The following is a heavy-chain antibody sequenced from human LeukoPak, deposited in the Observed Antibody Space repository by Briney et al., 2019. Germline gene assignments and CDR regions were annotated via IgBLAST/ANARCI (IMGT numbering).Heavy chain of an antibody. D-gene: IGHD3-10*01. CDR1: GFTVSTYA. V-gene: IGHV3-23*01. CDR3: AKDYHSSGTYHDY. CDR2: INRSGGRT. J-gene: IGHJ4*02. Sequence: QSGGSLRLSCAASGFTVSTYAMSWVRQAPGKGLEWVSGINRSGGRTYNADSVKGRFTISSDDSKNMLYLQMNNLRAEDTAVYYCAKDYHSSGTYHDYWGQGTLVTVSP.